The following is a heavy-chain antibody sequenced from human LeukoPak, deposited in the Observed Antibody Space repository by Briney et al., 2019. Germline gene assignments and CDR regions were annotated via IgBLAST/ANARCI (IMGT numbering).Heavy chain of an antibody. CDR3: AREDYYDSSGYYQPTDY. CDR1: GGTFSSYA. V-gene: IGHV1-69*04. CDR2: IIPILGIA. J-gene: IGHJ4*02. Sequence: GASVKVSCKASGGTFSSYAISWVRQAPGQGLERMGRIIPILGIANYAQKFQGRVTITADKSTSTAYMELSSLRSEDTAVYYCAREDYYDSSGYYQPTDYWGQGTLVTVSS. D-gene: IGHD3-22*01.